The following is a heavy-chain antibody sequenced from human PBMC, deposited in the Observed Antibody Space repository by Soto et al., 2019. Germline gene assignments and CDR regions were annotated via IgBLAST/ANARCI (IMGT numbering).Heavy chain of an antibody. CDR1: GGSISSYY. CDR3: GRRGAARGADNWFDP. Sequence: SETLSLTCTVSGGSISSYYWSWIRQPPGKGLEWIGYIYYSGSTNYNPSLKSRVTISVDTSKNQFSLKLSSVTAADTAVYYCGRRGAARGADNWFDPWGQGTLVTVSS. CDR2: IYYSGST. D-gene: IGHD6-6*01. J-gene: IGHJ5*02. V-gene: IGHV4-59*01.